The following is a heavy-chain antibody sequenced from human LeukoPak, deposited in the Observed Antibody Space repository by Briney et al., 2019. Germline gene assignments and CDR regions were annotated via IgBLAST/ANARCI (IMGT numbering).Heavy chain of an antibody. V-gene: IGHV3-7*04. Sequence: GGSLRLSCAASGFTFSSHWMTWVRQAPGKGLEWVANIKEDGTRKNYMDSVKGRFTISRDNAKNTLYLQMNSLRVEDTAVYFCARGAFESSGYYFGPWGQGTLVTVSS. CDR1: GFTFSSHW. J-gene: IGHJ5*02. D-gene: IGHD3-22*01. CDR2: IKEDGTRK. CDR3: ARGAFESSGYYFGP.